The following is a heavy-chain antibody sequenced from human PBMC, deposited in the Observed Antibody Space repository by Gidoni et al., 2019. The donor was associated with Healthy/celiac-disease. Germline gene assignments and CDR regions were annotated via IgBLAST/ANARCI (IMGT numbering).Heavy chain of an antibody. J-gene: IGHJ4*02. CDR1: GFTFSSYG. D-gene: IGHD6-13*01. V-gene: IGHV3-30*18. Sequence: QVQLVESGGGVVQPGRSLRLSCAASGFTFSSYGMHWGRQAPGKGLEWVAVISYDGSNKYYADSVKGRFTISRDNSKNTLYLQMNSLRAEDTAVYYCAKGSMPGIAAPFDYWGQGTLVTVSS. CDR2: ISYDGSNK. CDR3: AKGSMPGIAAPFDY.